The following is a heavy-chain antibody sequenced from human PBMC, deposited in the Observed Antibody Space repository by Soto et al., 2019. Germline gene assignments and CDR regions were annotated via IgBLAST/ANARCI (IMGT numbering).Heavy chain of an antibody. D-gene: IGHD2-15*01. CDR2: IYWDADK. J-gene: IGHJ6*02. CDR1: GFSISTSGVG. Sequence: QITLKESGPTLVKPTQTLTLTCTFSGFSISTSGVGVAWIRQPPGEALEWLALIYWDADKRYRPSLESRLTITRHTSKIQVVLTMTNMASVDAATYYCAYLPCSGGSCYWFSFSGMDVWGQGNTVTVSS. CDR3: AYLPCSGGSCYWFSFSGMDV. V-gene: IGHV2-5*02.